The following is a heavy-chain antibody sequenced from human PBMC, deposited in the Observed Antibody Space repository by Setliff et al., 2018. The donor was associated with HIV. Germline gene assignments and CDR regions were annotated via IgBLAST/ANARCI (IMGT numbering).Heavy chain of an antibody. V-gene: IGHV3-15*01. Sequence: PGGSLRLSCAVSGFTGFTFTDAWMAWVRQAPGKGLEWVGRIKTKSDSETTDYAAPLKGRISISRDDSRNLLYLQINSLITEDTALYYCMTDIRVQHMTRGLSTFWGQGTPVTVSS. CDR1: GFTFTDAW. D-gene: IGHD3-10*01. CDR2: IKTKSDSETT. J-gene: IGHJ4*02. CDR3: MTDIRVQHMTRGLSTF.